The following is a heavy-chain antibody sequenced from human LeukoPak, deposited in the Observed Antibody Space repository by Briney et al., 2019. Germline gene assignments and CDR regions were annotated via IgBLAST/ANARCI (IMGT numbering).Heavy chain of an antibody. CDR3: ANVGAHQEYYYMDV. J-gene: IGHJ6*03. CDR1: GFTFSSYA. D-gene: IGHD3-10*02. V-gene: IGHV3-30*04. Sequence: GRSLRLSCAASGFTFSSYAMHWVRQAPGKGLEWVAVISYDGSNKYYADSVKGRFTISRDNSKNTLYLQMNSLRAEDTAVYYCANVGAHQEYYYMDVWGKGTTVTVSS. CDR2: ISYDGSNK.